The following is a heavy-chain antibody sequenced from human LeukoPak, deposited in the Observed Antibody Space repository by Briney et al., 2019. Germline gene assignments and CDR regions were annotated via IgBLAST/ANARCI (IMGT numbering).Heavy chain of an antibody. J-gene: IGHJ4*02. CDR1: GASISSGDYY. D-gene: IGHD5-18*01. Sequence: SQTLSLTCTVSGASISSGDYYWSWIRQHPGKGLEWIGYIYSSGSTYYSPSLKSRITISLDTSETQFSLKLTSVTAADTAMYYCAIGRGYSYGPSDHWGRGTLVTVSS. CDR2: IYSSGST. V-gene: IGHV4-31*03. CDR3: AIGRGYSYGPSDH.